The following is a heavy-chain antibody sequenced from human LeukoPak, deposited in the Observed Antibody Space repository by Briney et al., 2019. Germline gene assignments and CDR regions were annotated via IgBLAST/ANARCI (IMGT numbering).Heavy chain of an antibody. D-gene: IGHD3-22*01. J-gene: IGHJ4*02. CDR2: IHPNSGGT. CDR1: GYTFTVYY. V-gene: IGHV1-2*06. Sequence: RASVKVSCKASGYTFTVYYLHWVRQAPRQGLEWMGRIHPNSGGTNYAQKFQGRVTMTRDTSISTAYMELSRLRSDDTAVYYCARDLEAAKYYYDSSGSVDYWGQGTLVTVSS. CDR3: ARDLEAAKYYYDSSGSVDY.